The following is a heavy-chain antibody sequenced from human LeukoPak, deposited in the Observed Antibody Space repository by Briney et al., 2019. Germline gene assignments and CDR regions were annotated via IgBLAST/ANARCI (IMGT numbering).Heavy chain of an antibody. J-gene: IGHJ4*02. D-gene: IGHD3-10*01. CDR2: ISGSGGST. CDR1: GFTFSSYA. CDR3: AKDRVPYYYGTGSTTEFDY. V-gene: IGHV3-23*01. Sequence: GGSLRLSCAASGFTFSSYAMSWVRQAPGKGLEWVSAISGSGGSTYYADSVKGRFTISRDNSKNTLYLQMNSLRAEDTAVYYCAKDRVPYYYGTGSTTEFDYWGQGTLVTVSS.